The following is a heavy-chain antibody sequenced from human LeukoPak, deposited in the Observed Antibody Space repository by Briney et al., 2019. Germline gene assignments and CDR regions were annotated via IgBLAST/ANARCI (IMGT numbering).Heavy chain of an antibody. J-gene: IGHJ4*02. CDR1: GFTFSNYE. CDR2: ISSSGRNI. Sequence: PGGSPRLSCAASGFTFSNYELNWVRQAPGKGLEWVSYISSSGRNIYYAYSVKGRFPISRANAKNSLYLQMPRPRAEDTAVYYCERELVQLWSKGYWGQGTLVTVSS. D-gene: IGHD5-18*01. CDR3: ERELVQLWSKGY. V-gene: IGHV3-48*03.